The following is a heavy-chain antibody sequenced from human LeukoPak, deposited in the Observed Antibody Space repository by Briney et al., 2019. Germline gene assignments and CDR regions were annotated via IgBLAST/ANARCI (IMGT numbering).Heavy chain of an antibody. V-gene: IGHV3-13*01. CDR3: ARGPPRGKYYYMDV. J-gene: IGHJ6*03. Sequence: GGSLRLSCAAPGFTFSSFDMHWVRQPTGQGLDWVSTIGTASDTYYPGSVEGRFTLSRDNAKNSLYLQMNSLTAGDTAVYYCARGPPRGKYYYMDVWGKGTTVTVSS. CDR2: IGTASDT. D-gene: IGHD1-1*01. CDR1: GFTFSSFD.